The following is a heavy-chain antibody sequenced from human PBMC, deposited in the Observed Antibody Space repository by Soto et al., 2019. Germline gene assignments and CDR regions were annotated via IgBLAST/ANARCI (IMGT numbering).Heavy chain of an antibody. D-gene: IGHD6-6*01. CDR3: TGAGETWSSSSHEVADY. Sequence: PGVSLRLSWAASGFTVSRNYMNWVRQAPGKGLEWVSVIYTGGTTYYADSVKGRFTISRDNSKNTLYLQMSSLRAEDTAVYYCTGAGETWSSSSHEVADYWGQGTQVTISS. CDR1: GFTVSRNY. V-gene: IGHV3-53*01. CDR2: IYTGGTT. J-gene: IGHJ4*02.